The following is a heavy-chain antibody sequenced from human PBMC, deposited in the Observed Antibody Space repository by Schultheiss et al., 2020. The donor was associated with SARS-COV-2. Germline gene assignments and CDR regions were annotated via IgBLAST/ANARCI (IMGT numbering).Heavy chain of an antibody. Sequence: GGSLRLSCAASGFTFSSYGMHWVRQAPGKGLEWVAVISYDGSNKYYADSVKGRFTISRDNSKNTLYLQMNSLRDEDTAVYYCAKDGYSSSSDYYYGMDVWGQGTTVTVSS. CDR1: GFTFSSYG. CDR2: ISYDGSNK. D-gene: IGHD6-6*01. V-gene: IGHV3-30*18. J-gene: IGHJ6*02. CDR3: AKDGYSSSSDYYYGMDV.